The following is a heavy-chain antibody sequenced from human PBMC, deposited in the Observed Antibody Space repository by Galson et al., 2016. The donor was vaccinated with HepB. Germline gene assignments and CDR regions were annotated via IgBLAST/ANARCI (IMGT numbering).Heavy chain of an antibody. D-gene: IGHD4-11*01. CDR1: GGSINHGAFF. CDR3: AAYNNFDWCFDL. Sequence: TLSLTCGVSGGSINHGAFFWSWIRQPPGKGLEWIGYIYHGGSTYYNPSLKGRVTISVDRSKNQVSLKVTSVTAADTAVDYCAAYNNFDWCFDLWGRGTLVTVSS. J-gene: IGHJ2*01. V-gene: IGHV4-30-2*01. CDR2: IYHGGST.